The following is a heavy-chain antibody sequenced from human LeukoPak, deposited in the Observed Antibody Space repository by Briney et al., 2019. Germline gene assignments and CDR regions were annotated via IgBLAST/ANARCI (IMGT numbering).Heavy chain of an antibody. Sequence: GGSLRLSCEASGFTFRNYWMSWVRQAPGKGLEWVSGINWNGGSTGYADSVKGRFTISRDNAKNFLYLQMNSLRAEDTALYYCARGNYYMDVWGKGTTVTVSS. CDR3: ARGNYYMDV. J-gene: IGHJ6*03. CDR1: GFTFRNYW. V-gene: IGHV3-20*04. CDR2: INWNGGST.